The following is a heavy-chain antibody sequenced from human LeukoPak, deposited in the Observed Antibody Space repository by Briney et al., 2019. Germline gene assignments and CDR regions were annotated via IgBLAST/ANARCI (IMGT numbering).Heavy chain of an antibody. CDR3: ARGPVAGRYNWFDP. CDR1: GGTFSSYA. V-gene: IGHV1-69*10. CDR2: IIPILGTA. J-gene: IGHJ5*02. D-gene: IGHD2-15*01. Sequence: SVKVSCKASGGTFSSYAISWVRQAPGQGLEWMGGIIPILGTANYAQKFQGRVTITADKSTSTAYMELSSLRSEDTAVYYCARGPVAGRYNWFDPWGQGTLVTVSS.